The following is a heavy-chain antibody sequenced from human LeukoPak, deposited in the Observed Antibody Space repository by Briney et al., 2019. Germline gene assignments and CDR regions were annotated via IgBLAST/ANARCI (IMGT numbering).Heavy chain of an antibody. V-gene: IGHV4-59*01. Sequence: SETLSLTCTVSGGSISSYYWSWIRQPPGKGLEWIGYIYYCGSTNYNPSLKSRVTISVDTSKNQFSLKLSSVTAADTAVYYCARATRWLQSSFDYWGQGTLVTVSS. J-gene: IGHJ4*02. CDR3: ARATRWLQSSFDY. CDR1: GGSISSYY. D-gene: IGHD5-24*01. CDR2: IYYCGST.